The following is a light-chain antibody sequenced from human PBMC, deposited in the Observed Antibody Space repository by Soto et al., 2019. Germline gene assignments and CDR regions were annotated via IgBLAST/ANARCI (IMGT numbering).Light chain of an antibody. Sequence: EIVMTQSPATLSVSPGERATLSFRAIQSVSIKLAWYQQKPGQAPRLLIYDTSTRATGIPARFSGSGSGTEFTLTISSLQSEDFAVYYCQQYNNWPPITFGQGTRLEIK. V-gene: IGKV3-15*01. CDR3: QQYNNWPPIT. CDR2: DTS. J-gene: IGKJ5*01. CDR1: QSVSIK.